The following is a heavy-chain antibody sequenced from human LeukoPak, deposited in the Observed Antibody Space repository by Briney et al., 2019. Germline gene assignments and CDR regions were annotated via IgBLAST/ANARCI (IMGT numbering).Heavy chain of an antibody. CDR1: GFTFSSYS. V-gene: IGHV3-21*01. CDR3: ARGGPYCSSTSCYYLGPIDY. CDR2: ISSSSSYI. D-gene: IGHD2-2*01. Sequence: GGSLRLSCAASGFTFSSYSMNWVRQAPGKGLEWVSSISSSSSYIYYADSVKGRFTISRGNAKNSLYLQMNSLRAEDTAVYYCARGGPYCSSTSCYYLGPIDYWGQGTLVTVSS. J-gene: IGHJ4*02.